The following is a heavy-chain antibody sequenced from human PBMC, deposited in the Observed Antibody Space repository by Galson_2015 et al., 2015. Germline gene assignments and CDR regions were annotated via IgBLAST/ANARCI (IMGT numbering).Heavy chain of an antibody. Sequence: SLRLSCAAPGFTFSSSAMNWVRQAPGKGLEWVSALSHTGSSIYYADSVKGRFTISRDNSKNTLYLHLSSLTSEDTAVYYCARVLGFRYFDSGGYLDDWGQGTLVTVSS. CDR1: GFTFSSSA. V-gene: IGHV3-23*01. J-gene: IGHJ4*02. CDR2: LSHTGSSI. D-gene: IGHD3-22*01. CDR3: ARVLGFRYFDSGGYLDD.